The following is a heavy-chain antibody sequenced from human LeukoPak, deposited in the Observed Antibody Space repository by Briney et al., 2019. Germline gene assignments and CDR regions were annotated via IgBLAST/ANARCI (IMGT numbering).Heavy chain of an antibody. CDR3: AKGQELDDGVFDS. CDR1: GFTVSSNY. D-gene: IGHD1-1*01. V-gene: IGHV3-23*01. Sequence: GGSLRLSCEASGFTVSSNYMSWVRQAPGKGLEWVSTIRSNGDTAYNADSVRGRFAISRDNSKNALFLQMNSLRVEDTAIYYCAKGQELDDGVFDSWGQGTLVTVSS. J-gene: IGHJ4*02. CDR2: IRSNGDTA.